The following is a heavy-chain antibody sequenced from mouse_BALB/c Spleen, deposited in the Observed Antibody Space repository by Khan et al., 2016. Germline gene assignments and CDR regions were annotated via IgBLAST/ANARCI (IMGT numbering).Heavy chain of an antibody. CDR3: ARGNYYGNYGYAMDY. CDR2: IHYSGST. D-gene: IGHD2-1*01. CDR1: GYSITSGYS. J-gene: IGHJ4*01. Sequence: EVQRQESGPDLVKPSQSLSLTCTVTGYSITSGYSWHWIRQFPGNKLEWMGYIHYSGSTNYNPSLKSRISITRDTSKNQFFLQLNSVTTEDTATYYCARGNYYGNYGYAMDYWGQGTSVTVSS. V-gene: IGHV3-1*02.